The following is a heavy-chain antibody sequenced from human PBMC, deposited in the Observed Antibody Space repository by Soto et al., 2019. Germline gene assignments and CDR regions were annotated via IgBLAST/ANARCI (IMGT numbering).Heavy chain of an antibody. CDR1: GYTFTSYA. CDR2: INAGNGNT. CDR3: SYCSSTSCRLYGMDV. J-gene: IGHJ6*02. Sequence: GASVKVSCKASGYTFTSYAMHWVRQAPGQRLEWMGWINAGNGNTKYSQKFQGRVTITRDTSASTAYMELSSLRSEDTAVYYCSYCSSTSCRLYGMDVWGQGTTVTVSS. V-gene: IGHV1-3*01. D-gene: IGHD2-2*01.